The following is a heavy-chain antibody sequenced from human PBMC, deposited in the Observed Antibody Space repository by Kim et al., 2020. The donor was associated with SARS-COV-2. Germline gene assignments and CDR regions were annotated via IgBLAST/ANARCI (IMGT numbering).Heavy chain of an antibody. CDR3: AILGYSSGWGAFDI. J-gene: IGHJ3*02. Sequence: ADSVKGRFTISRDNAKNSLYLQMNSLRAEDTAVYYCAILGYSSGWGAFDIWGQGTMVTVSS. V-gene: IGHV3-11*06. D-gene: IGHD6-19*01.